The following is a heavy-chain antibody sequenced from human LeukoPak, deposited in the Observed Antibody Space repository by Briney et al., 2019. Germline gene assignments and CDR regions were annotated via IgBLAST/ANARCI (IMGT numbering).Heavy chain of an antibody. Sequence: PGGSLRLSCAASGFTFRSYAMSWVRQAPGRGLEWVSGISGSGGSTYHADSVRGRFTISRDNAKNSLFLQMNSLTTEDTAVYYCATVQFLEWLPDWGQGTLVAVS. CDR1: GFTFRSYA. D-gene: IGHD3-3*01. CDR3: ATVQFLEWLPD. CDR2: ISGSGGST. V-gene: IGHV3-23*01. J-gene: IGHJ4*02.